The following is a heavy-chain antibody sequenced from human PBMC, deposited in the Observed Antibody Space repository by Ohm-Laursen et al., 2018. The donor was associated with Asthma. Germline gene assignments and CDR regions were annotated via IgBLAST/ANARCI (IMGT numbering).Heavy chain of an antibody. CDR2: IDWDDDK. D-gene: IGHD6-13*01. Sequence: TQTLTLTCTFSGFSLSTSGMRVSWIRQPPGKALEWLARIDWDDDKFYSTSLKTRLTISKDTSKNQVVLTMTNMDPVDTATYYCARIGYSSSWYYFDYWGQGTLVTVSS. CDR1: GFSLSTSGMR. J-gene: IGHJ4*02. CDR3: ARIGYSSSWYYFDY. V-gene: IGHV2-70*04.